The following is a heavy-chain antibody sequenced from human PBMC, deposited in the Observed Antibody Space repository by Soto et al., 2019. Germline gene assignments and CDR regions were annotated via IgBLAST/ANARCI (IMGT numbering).Heavy chain of an antibody. CDR1: GGNFSSNG. Sequence: ASVKVSCKAPGGNFSSNGISWVRQAPGQGLEWMGWISPYNENTNYAQKFQGRVTVTTDTSTSTAYMELRSQRSDDTAVYYCARDSQHVWFDPWGQGTPVTVSS. V-gene: IGHV1-18*01. D-gene: IGHD6-13*01. CDR2: ISPYNENT. CDR3: ARDSQHVWFDP. J-gene: IGHJ5*02.